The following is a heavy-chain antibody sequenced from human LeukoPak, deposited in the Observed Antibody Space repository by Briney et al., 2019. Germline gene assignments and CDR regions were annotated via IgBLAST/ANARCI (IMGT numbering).Heavy chain of an antibody. CDR2: IIPIFGTA. Sequence: ASVKVSCKASGGTFSSYAISWVRQAPGQGLEWMGGIIPIFGTANYAQKFQGRVTITTDESTSTAYMELSSLRSEDTAVYYCASRMVRGVYRAFDIWGQGTMVTVSS. CDR3: ASRMVRGVYRAFDI. V-gene: IGHV1-69*05. D-gene: IGHD3-10*01. J-gene: IGHJ3*02. CDR1: GGTFSSYA.